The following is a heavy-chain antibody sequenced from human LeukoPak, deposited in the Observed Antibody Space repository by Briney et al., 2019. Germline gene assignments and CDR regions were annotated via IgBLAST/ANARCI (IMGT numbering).Heavy chain of an antibody. Sequence: ASVKVSCKASGYISTSYGISWVRQAPGQGLEWMGWISAYNGNTNYAQKFQGRVTVTTDTSTSTAYMELNSLRSDDTAVYYCAREYCRGGVCYSVDYWGQGTLVTVSS. CDR1: GYISTSYG. CDR3: AREYCRGGVCYSVDY. J-gene: IGHJ4*02. D-gene: IGHD2-15*01. CDR2: ISAYNGNT. V-gene: IGHV1-18*01.